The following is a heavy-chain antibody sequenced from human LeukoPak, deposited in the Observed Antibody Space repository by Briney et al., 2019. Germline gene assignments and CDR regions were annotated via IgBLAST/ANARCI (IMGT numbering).Heavy chain of an antibody. D-gene: IGHD6-13*01. CDR2: ISSSSSYI. Sequence: PGGSLRLSCAASGFTFSSYSMNWVRQAPGKGLEWVSSISSSSSYIYYADSVKGRFTISRDNAKNSLYLQMNSLRGEDTAVYYCARDAGPGDAFDIWGQGTMVTVSS. CDR3: ARDAGPGDAFDI. CDR1: GFTFSSYS. V-gene: IGHV3-21*01. J-gene: IGHJ3*02.